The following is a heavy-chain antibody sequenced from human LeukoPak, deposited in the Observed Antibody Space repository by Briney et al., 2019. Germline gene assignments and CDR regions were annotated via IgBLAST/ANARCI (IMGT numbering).Heavy chain of an antibody. Sequence: GGSLRLSCATSGFTFSAHHMNWVRQAPGKGLEWVSGITASGATTYYADSVKGRFTISRDSSQSTLYLQMDSLRAEDTAVYYCARAEAAGDNRGGYYYFYMDVWGKGTTVTVSS. J-gene: IGHJ6*03. CDR2: ITASGATT. CDR1: GFTFSAHH. D-gene: IGHD6-25*01. V-gene: IGHV3-23*01. CDR3: ARAEAAGDNRGGYYYFYMDV.